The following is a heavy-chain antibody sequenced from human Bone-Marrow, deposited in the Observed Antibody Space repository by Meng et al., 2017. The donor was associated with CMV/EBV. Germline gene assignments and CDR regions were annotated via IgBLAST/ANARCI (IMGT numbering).Heavy chain of an antibody. CDR3: ASDPYCSSTSCYTGNYYYYGMDV. J-gene: IGHJ6*02. Sequence: SVKFSCKASGGTFSSYTISWVRQAPGQGLEWMGGIIPILGIANYAQKFQGRVTITADKSTSTAYMELSSLRSEDTAVYYCASDPYCSSTSCYTGNYYYYGMDVWGQGTTVTVSS. D-gene: IGHD2-2*02. V-gene: IGHV1-69*10. CDR2: IIPILGIA. CDR1: GGTFSSYT.